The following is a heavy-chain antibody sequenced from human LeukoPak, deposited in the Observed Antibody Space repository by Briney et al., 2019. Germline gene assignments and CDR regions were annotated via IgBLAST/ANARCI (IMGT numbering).Heavy chain of an antibody. CDR3: ARDPYDFWSGYPDY. J-gene: IGHJ4*02. CDR2: ISSSSSYI. D-gene: IGHD3-3*01. CDR1: GFTFSSYS. V-gene: IGHV3-21*01. Sequence: PGGSLRLSCAASGFTFSSYSMNWVRQAPGKGLEWVSSISSSSSYIYYADSVKGRFTISRDNAKNSLYLQMNSLRAEDTAVYYCARDPYDFWSGYPDYWGQGTLVTASS.